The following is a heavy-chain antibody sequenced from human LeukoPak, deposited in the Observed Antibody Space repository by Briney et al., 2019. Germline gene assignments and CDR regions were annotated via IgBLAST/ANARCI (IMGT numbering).Heavy chain of an antibody. V-gene: IGHV3-48*03. CDR1: GFTFSSYE. Sequence: GGSLRLSCAASGFTFSSYEMNWVRQAPGKGLEWVSYISSSGSTIYYADSVKGRFTISRDNAKNSLYLQMNSLRAEDTAVYYCVRDMVRGLYYFDYWGQGTLVTVSS. CDR2: ISSSGSTI. D-gene: IGHD3-10*01. CDR3: VRDMVRGLYYFDY. J-gene: IGHJ4*02.